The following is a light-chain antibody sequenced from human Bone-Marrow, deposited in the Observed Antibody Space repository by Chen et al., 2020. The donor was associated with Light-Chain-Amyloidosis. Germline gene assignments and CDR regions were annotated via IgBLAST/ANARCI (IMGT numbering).Light chain of an antibody. J-gene: IGLJ2*01. CDR3: QSADSSGTYEVI. V-gene: IGLV3-25*03. CDR2: RDT. CDR1: DLPTKY. Sequence: SYDLTHPPSLSVSPGQRARITCSGDDLPTKYAYWYQQNQGQAPVLVIHRDTERPSGISERFSGSSSGTTATLTISGVQAEDEADYHCQSADSSGTYEVIFGGGTKLTVL.